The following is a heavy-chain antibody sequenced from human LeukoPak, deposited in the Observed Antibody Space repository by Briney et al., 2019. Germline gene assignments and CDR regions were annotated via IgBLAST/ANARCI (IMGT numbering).Heavy chain of an antibody. CDR3: ASTDYGGNSRDYYYYYMDV. CDR2: ISAYNGNT. CDR1: GYTFTSYG. Sequence: ASVKVSCKASGYTFTSYGISWVRQAPGQGLEWMGWISAYNGNTNYAQKLQGRVTMTTDTSTSTAYMELRSLRSDDTAVYYCASTDYGGNSRDYYYYYMDVWGKGTTVTVSS. J-gene: IGHJ6*03. D-gene: IGHD4-23*01. V-gene: IGHV1-18*01.